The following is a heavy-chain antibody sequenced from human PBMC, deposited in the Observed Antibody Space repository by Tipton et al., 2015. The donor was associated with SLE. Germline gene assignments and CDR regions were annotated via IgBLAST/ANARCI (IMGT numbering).Heavy chain of an antibody. V-gene: IGHV4-38-2*02. CDR1: GYSISSGYY. J-gene: IGHJ4*02. CDR3: ARTIFGAGYFDY. Sequence: LSLTCTVSGYSISSGYYWGWIRQPPGKGLEWIGSIYHSGSTYYNPSLKSRVTISVDTSKNQFSLKLSSVTAADTAVYYCARTIFGAGYFDYWGQGTLVTVSS. D-gene: IGHD3-3*01. CDR2: IYHSGST.